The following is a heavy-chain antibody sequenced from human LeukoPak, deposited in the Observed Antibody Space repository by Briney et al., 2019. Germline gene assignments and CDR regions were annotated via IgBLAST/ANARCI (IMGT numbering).Heavy chain of an antibody. CDR1: GFTFSSYG. D-gene: IGHD5-24*01. Sequence: PGRSLRLSCAASGFTFSSYGMHWVRQAPGKGLEWVAVIWYDGSNKYYADSVKGRFTISRDNSKNTLYLQMNSPRAEDTAVYYCARGRDGYNCYDYWGQGTLVTVSS. CDR3: ARGRDGYNCYDY. V-gene: IGHV3-33*01. J-gene: IGHJ4*02. CDR2: IWYDGSNK.